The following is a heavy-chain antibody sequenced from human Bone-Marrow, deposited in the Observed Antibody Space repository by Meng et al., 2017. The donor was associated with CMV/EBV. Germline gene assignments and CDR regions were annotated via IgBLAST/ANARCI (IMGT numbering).Heavy chain of an antibody. CDR2: INWNGGST. Sequence: GGSLRLSCAASGFTFDDYGMSWVRQAPGKGLEWVSGINWNGGSTGYADSVKGRFTISRDNAKNSLYLQMNSLRAEDTALYYCARDIGSGSYYFSDYWGQGTLVTVFS. V-gene: IGHV3-20*04. D-gene: IGHD3-10*01. J-gene: IGHJ4*02. CDR1: GFTFDDYG. CDR3: ARDIGSGSYYFSDY.